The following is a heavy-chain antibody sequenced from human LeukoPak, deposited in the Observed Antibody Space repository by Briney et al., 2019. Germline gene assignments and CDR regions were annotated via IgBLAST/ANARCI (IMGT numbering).Heavy chain of an antibody. D-gene: IGHD3-22*01. CDR3: ARGGGFNYYDSSGYPPPFDY. Sequence: PSGTLSLTCTVYGGSFSGYYWSWIRQPPGKGLEWIGEINHSGSTNYNPSLKSRVTISVDTSKNQFSLKLSSVTAADTAVYYCARGGGFNYYDSSGYPPPFDYWGQGTLVTVSS. V-gene: IGHV4-34*01. CDR1: GGSFSGYY. J-gene: IGHJ4*02. CDR2: INHSGST.